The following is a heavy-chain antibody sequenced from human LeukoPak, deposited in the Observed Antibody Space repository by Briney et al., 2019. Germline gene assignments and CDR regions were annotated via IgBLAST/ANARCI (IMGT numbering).Heavy chain of an antibody. V-gene: IGHV3-30*04. CDR1: GFTFSSYA. Sequence: GGSLRLSCAASGFTFSSYAMHWVRQAPGKGLEWVTVISSDGGNKYYADSVKGRFTISRDNSMNTLFLQMNRLGPEDTAVYYCARVLGQLPPQWGQGTLVTVSS. CDR3: ARVLGQLPPQ. CDR2: ISSDGGNK. J-gene: IGHJ4*02. D-gene: IGHD4-23*01.